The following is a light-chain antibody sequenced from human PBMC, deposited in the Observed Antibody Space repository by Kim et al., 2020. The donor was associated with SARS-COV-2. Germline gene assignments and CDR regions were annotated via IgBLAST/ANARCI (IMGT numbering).Light chain of an antibody. V-gene: IGKV4-1*01. J-gene: IGKJ2*03. CDR1: QTVLYNSNNKNY. Sequence: RATHNSKSSQTVLYNSNNKNYLAWYQQKPGQAPKLLIYWASIRESGVSDRFSGSGSETDFTLTISSLQAEDVAVYYCQQYYSTPPSFGQGTKLEI. CDR2: WAS. CDR3: QQYYSTPPS.